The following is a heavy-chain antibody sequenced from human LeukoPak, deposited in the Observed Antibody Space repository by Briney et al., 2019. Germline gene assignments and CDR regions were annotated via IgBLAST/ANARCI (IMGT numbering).Heavy chain of an antibody. J-gene: IGHJ4*02. V-gene: IGHV3-30*03. CDR1: GFTFSSYG. CDR3: ARDTSIFGVVIIFDY. CDR2: ISYDGSNK. Sequence: PGRSLRLSCAASGFTFSSYGMHWVRQAPGKGLEWVAVISYDGSNKYYADSVKGRFTISRDNSKNTLYLQMNSLRAEDTAVYYCARDTSIFGVVIIFDYWGQGTLVTVSS. D-gene: IGHD3-3*01.